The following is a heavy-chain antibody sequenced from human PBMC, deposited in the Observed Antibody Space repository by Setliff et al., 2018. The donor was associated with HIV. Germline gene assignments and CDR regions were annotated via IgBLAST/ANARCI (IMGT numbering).Heavy chain of an antibody. D-gene: IGHD3-22*01. V-gene: IGHV4-34*01. J-gene: IGHJ5*02. CDR3: ASRVYYYDENRILREEGFVP. Sequence: SETLSLTCAVYGGSVSGHYWGWFRQPPGKGLEWIGEITPSGATNYLPSLKSRVTMSLDTSKNQFSLKMTSVTAADTALYYCASRVYYYDENRILREEGFVPWGQGTLVTVSS. CDR1: GGSVSGHY. CDR2: ITPSGAT.